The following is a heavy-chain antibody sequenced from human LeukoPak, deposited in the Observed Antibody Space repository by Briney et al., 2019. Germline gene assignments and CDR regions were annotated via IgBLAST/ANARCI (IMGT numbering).Heavy chain of an antibody. CDR3: AGGAYYYGSGSYYRGPYYYMDV. V-gene: IGHV1-8*01. D-gene: IGHD3-10*01. J-gene: IGHJ6*03. CDR2: MNPNSGNT. CDR1: GYTFTSYD. Sequence: ASVKVSCKASGYTFTSYDINWVRQATGQGLEWMGWMNPNSGNTGYAQKFQGRVTMTRNTSISTAYMELSSLRSEDTAVYYCAGGAYYYGSGSYYRGPYYYMDVWGKGTTVTVSS.